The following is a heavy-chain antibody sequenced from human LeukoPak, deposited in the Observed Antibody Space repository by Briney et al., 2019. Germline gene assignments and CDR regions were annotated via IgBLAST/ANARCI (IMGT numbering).Heavy chain of an antibody. D-gene: IGHD6-19*01. V-gene: IGHV1-2*02. CDR3: ARDGYSSGWYPYYFDY. CDR2: INPNSGGT. CDR1: GGTFNSYV. J-gene: IGHJ4*02. Sequence: ASVKVSCKASGGTFNSYVISCVRQAPGQGLEWMGWINPNSGGTNYAQKFQGRVTMTRDTSISTAYMELSRLRSDDTAVYYCARDGYSSGWYPYYFDYWGQGTLVTVSS.